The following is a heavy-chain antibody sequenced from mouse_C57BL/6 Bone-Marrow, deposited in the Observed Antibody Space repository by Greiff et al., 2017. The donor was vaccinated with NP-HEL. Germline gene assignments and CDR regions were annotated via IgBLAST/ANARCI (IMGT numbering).Heavy chain of an antibody. J-gene: IGHJ4*01. V-gene: IGHV5-9-1*02. CDR1: GFTFSSYA. Sequence: EVQVVESGEGLVKPGGSLKLSCAASGFTFSSYAMSWVRQTPEKRLEWVAYISSGGDYIYYADTVKGRFTISRDNARNTLYLQMSSLKSEDTAMYYCTRERAIYYDSKGVAMDYWGQGTSVTVSS. D-gene: IGHD2-4*01. CDR2: ISSGGDYI. CDR3: TRERAIYYDSKGVAMDY.